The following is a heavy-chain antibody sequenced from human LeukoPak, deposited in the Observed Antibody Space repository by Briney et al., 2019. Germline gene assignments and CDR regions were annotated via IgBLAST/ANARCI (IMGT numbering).Heavy chain of an antibody. Sequence: PSETLSLTCTVSGGSISSSSYYWSWIRQPPGKGLEWIGHIYYSGSTNYNPSLKSRVTISVDTSKNQFSLKLSSVTAADTAVYYCARGAAILDYWGQGTLVTVSS. CDR3: ARGAAILDY. V-gene: IGHV4-61*01. D-gene: IGHD2-2*01. J-gene: IGHJ4*02. CDR1: GGSISSSSYY. CDR2: IYYSGST.